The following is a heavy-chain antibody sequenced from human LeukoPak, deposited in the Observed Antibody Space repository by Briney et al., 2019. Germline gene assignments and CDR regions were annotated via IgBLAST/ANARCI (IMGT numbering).Heavy chain of an antibody. CDR1: GFTFSSYA. CDR2: ISGSGGST. J-gene: IGHJ3*02. CDR3: ARDTAMITGAFDI. V-gene: IGHV3-23*01. Sequence: GGSLRLSCAASGFTFSSYAMSWVRQAPGKGLEWVSAISGSGGSTYYADSVKGRFTISRDNSKNTLYLQMNSLRAEDTAVYYRARDTAMITGAFDIWGQGTMVTVSS. D-gene: IGHD5-18*01.